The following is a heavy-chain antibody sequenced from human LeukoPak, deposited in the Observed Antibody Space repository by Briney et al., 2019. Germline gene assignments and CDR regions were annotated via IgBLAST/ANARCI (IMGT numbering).Heavy chain of an antibody. V-gene: IGHV1-2*02. D-gene: IGHD1-26*01. Sequence: GASVKVSCKASGYTFSGYYIHWVRQGPGQGLEWMGWINPNSGTNYAQNFQSRVTMTRDTSTRTAYMELSRLRSDDTAVFYCARIRGGNNYHFDYWGQGTLVTVSS. CDR1: GYTFSGYY. CDR2: INPNSGT. J-gene: IGHJ4*02. CDR3: ARIRGGNNYHFDY.